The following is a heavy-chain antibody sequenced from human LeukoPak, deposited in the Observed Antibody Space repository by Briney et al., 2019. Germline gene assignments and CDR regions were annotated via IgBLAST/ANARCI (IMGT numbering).Heavy chain of an antibody. V-gene: IGHV1-18*01. CDR1: GYTFTSYG. CDR3: ARDNEWTIFGVVSTGFDP. D-gene: IGHD3-3*01. CDR2: ISAYNGNT. Sequence: AASVKVSCKASGYTFTSYGISWVRQAPGQGLEWMGWISAYNGNTNYAQKLQGRVTMTTDTSTSTAYMELRSLRSDDTAVYYCARDNEWTIFGVVSTGFDPWGQGTLVTVSS. J-gene: IGHJ5*02.